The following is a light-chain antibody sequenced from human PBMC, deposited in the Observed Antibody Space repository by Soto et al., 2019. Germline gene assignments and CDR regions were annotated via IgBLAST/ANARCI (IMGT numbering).Light chain of an antibody. V-gene: IGKV3-15*01. J-gene: IGKJ1*01. CDR2: GAS. CDR1: QSVSSN. Sequence: EIVITQSPSTLSVSPGERATLSCRASQSVSSNLAWYQQKRGQAPRLLIYGASTRDTGIPARFSGSGSGTEFTLTISRLQSEDFAVYYCQQYDDWPTTFGQGTKVDIK. CDR3: QQYDDWPTT.